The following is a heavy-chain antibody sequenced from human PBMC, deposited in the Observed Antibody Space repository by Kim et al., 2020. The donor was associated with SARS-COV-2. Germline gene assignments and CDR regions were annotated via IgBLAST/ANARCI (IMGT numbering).Heavy chain of an antibody. D-gene: IGHD3-22*01. CDR1: GYSFTSYW. CDR3: ARRVWDSSGYYGGGYFDY. Sequence: GESLKISCKGSGYSFTSYWIGWVRQMPGKGLEWMGIIYPGDSDTRYSPSFQGQVTISADKSISTAYLQWSSLKASDTAMYYCARRVWDSSGYYGGGYFDYWGQGTLVTVSS. V-gene: IGHV5-51*01. J-gene: IGHJ4*02. CDR2: IYPGDSDT.